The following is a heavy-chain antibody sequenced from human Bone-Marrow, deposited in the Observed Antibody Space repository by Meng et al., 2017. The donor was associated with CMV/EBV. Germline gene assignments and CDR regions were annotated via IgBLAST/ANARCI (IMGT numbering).Heavy chain of an antibody. CDR2: ISSSSSYI. D-gene: IGHD6-6*01. Sequence: GESLKISCAASGFTFSSYSMNWVRQAPGKGLEWVSSISSSSSYIYYADSVKGRFTISRDNAKNSLYLQMNSLRAEDTAVYYCARDESRPSDVWGQGPTVTVSS. CDR1: GFTFSSYS. V-gene: IGHV3-21*01. J-gene: IGHJ6*02. CDR3: ARDESRPSDV.